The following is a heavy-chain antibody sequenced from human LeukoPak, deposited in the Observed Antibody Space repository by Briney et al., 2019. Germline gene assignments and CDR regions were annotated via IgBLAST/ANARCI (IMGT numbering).Heavy chain of an antibody. CDR3: ARGEYCSGGSCYIYYYNMDV. CDR1: GGSISSYY. J-gene: IGHJ6*03. D-gene: IGHD2-15*01. V-gene: IGHV4-59*01. Sequence: PSETLSLTCTVSGGSISSYYWSWIRQPPGKGLEWIGYIYYSGSTNYNPSLKSRVTISVDTSKNQFSLKLSSVTAADTAVYYCARGEYCSGGSCYIYYYNMDVWGKGTTVTVSS. CDR2: IYYSGST.